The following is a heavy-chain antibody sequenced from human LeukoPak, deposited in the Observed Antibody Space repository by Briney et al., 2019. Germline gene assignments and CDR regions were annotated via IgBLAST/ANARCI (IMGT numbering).Heavy chain of an antibody. J-gene: IGHJ4*02. CDR1: GFTFSSYA. CDR2: ISGSGGST. V-gene: IGHV3-23*01. Sequence: PGGSLRLSCAASGFTFSSYAMSWVRQAPGKGLEWVSGISGSGGSTYYADSVKGRFTISRDNSKNTLYLQMNSLRAEDTAVYYCAREGDGYPDGFDYWGQGTLVTVSS. CDR3: AREGDGYPDGFDY. D-gene: IGHD5-24*01.